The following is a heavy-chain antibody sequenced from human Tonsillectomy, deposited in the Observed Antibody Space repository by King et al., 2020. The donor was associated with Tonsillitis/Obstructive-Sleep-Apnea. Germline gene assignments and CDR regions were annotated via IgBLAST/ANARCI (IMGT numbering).Heavy chain of an antibody. CDR2: INPLGGST. D-gene: IGHD6-13*01. Sequence: QLVQSGAEVKKPGASMKVSCKASGYTFTSHYMHWVRQAPGQGLEWMGIINPLGGSTSYAQRFQGRVTMTRDTSTSTVYMELSSLRSEDTAIYYCARDQGSSWEEGMDVWGQGTTVTVSS. V-gene: IGHV1-46*01. CDR3: ARDQGSSWEEGMDV. J-gene: IGHJ6*02. CDR1: GYTFTSHY.